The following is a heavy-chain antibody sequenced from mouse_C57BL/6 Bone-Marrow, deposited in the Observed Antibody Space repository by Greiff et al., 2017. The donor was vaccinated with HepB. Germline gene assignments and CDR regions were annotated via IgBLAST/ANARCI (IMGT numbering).Heavy chain of an antibody. CDR3: AIHFGYYFDY. J-gene: IGHJ2*01. CDR2: ISNGGGST. D-gene: IGHD1-2*01. CDR1: GFTFSDYY. V-gene: IGHV5-12*01. Sequence: EVQVVESGGGLVQPGGSLKLSCAASGFTFSDYYMYWVRQTPEKRLEWVAYISNGGGSTYYPDTVKGRFTISRDNAKNTLYLQMSRLKSEDTAMYYCAIHFGYYFDYWGQGTTLTVSS.